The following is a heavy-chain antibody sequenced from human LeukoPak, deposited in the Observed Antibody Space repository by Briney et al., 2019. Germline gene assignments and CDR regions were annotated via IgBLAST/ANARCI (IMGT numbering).Heavy chain of an antibody. CDR3: ARDFLGSYGDY. D-gene: IGHD1-26*01. CDR2: IYYSGST. Sequence: SETLSLTCTVSGGSISSSSYYWGWIRQPPGKGLEWIGYIYYSGSTNYNPSLKSRVTISVDTSKNQFSLKLSSVTAADTAVYYCARDFLGSYGDYWGQGTLVTVSS. V-gene: IGHV4-61*01. CDR1: GGSISSSSYY. J-gene: IGHJ4*02.